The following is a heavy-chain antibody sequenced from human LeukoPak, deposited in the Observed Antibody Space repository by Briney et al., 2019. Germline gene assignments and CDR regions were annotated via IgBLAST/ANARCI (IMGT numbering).Heavy chain of an antibody. CDR1: GFTFSSYG. V-gene: IGHV3-30*18. CDR3: AKPRKMYSSSRYYFDY. Sequence: GGSLRLSCAASGFTFSSYGMHWVRQAPGKGLEWVAVISYDGSNKYYADSVKGRFTISRDNSKNTLYLQMNSLRAEDTAVYYCAKPRKMYSSSRYYFDYWGQGTLVTVSS. CDR2: ISYDGSNK. J-gene: IGHJ4*02. D-gene: IGHD6-13*01.